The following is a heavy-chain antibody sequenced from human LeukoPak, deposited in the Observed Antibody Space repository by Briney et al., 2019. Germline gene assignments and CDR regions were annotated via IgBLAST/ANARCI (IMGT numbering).Heavy chain of an antibody. CDR2: INHSGST. J-gene: IGHJ4*02. D-gene: IGHD1-26*01. V-gene: IGHV4-34*01. Sequence: SETLSLTCAVCGGSFSGYYWSWIRQPPGKGLEWIGEINHSGSTNYNPSLKSRVTISVDTSKNQFSLKLSSVTAADTAVYYCARFRKLLPRAAGDYWGQGTLVTVSS. CDR1: GGSFSGYY. CDR3: ARFRKLLPRAAGDY.